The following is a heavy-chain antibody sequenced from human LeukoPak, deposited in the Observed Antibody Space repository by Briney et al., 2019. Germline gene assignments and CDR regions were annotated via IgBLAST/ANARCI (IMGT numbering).Heavy chain of an antibody. CDR3: ARDKSAGADTGSSFYY. CDR1: GFTFSNYW. J-gene: IGHJ4*02. V-gene: IGHV3-7*03. D-gene: IGHD3-10*01. Sequence: GGSLRLSCAASGFTFSNYWMTWVRQAPGKGLEWVASVKQDGSEKYYVDSVKGRFTFSRDNAKNSLYLQMDSLRAEDTAVYYCARDKSAGADTGSSFYYWGQGALVTVSS. CDR2: VKQDGSEK.